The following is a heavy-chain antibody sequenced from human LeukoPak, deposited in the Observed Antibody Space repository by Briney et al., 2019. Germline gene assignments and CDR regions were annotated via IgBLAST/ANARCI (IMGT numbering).Heavy chain of an antibody. CDR1: GGSISSSSYY. CDR2: IYYSGST. V-gene: IGHV4-39*01. J-gene: IGHJ6*03. CDR3: ARHPLSPYGLVMDV. D-gene: IGHD3-10*01. Sequence: SETLSLTCTVSGGSISSSSYYWGWIRQPPGKGLEWIGSIYYSGSTYYNPSLKSRVTISVDTSKNQFSLKLSSVTAADTAVYHCARHPLSPYGLVMDVLGKGTTVTVSS.